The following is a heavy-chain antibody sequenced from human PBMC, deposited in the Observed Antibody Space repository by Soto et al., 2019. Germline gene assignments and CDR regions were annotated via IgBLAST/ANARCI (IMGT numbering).Heavy chain of an antibody. J-gene: IGHJ5*02. Sequence: PSGCIALPSTVSEGSLSNGGYYCSWIRQHPGKGLEWIGYIYYSGSTYYNPSLKSRVTISVDTSKKQFSLKLSSVTSADPAVYYCARGRGWFDPWGQGTLVTGSS. V-gene: IGHV4-31*03. CDR3: ARGRGWFDP. CDR1: EGSLSNGGYY. CDR2: IYYSGST.